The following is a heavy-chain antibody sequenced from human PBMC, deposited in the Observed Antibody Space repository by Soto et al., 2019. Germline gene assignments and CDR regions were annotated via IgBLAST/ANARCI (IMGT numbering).Heavy chain of an antibody. CDR2: IYPGDSDT. CDR1: GYSFTSYW. V-gene: IGHV5-51*01. J-gene: IGHJ6*02. CDR3: ARSYYYYDSSGYPWYYYYGMDV. Sequence: PGESLKISCKGSGYSFTSYWIGWVRQMPGKGLEWMGIIYPGDSDTRYSPSFQGQVTISADKSISTAYLQWSSLKASDTAMYYCARSYYYYDSSGYPWYYYYGMDVWGQGTTVTVSS. D-gene: IGHD3-22*01.